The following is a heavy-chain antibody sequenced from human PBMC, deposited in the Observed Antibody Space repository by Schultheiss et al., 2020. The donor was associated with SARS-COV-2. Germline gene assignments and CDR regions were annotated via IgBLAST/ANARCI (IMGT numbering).Heavy chain of an antibody. CDR3: LVTVAGTRGARPDLDY. Sequence: SETLSLTCAVYGGSFSGYYWGWIRQPPGKGLEWIGSIYHSGSTNYNPSLKSRVTISVDTSKNQFSLKLSSVTAADTAVYYCLVTVAGTRGARPDLDYWGQGTLVTVSS. D-gene: IGHD6-19*01. CDR1: GGSFSGYY. V-gene: IGHV4-34*01. J-gene: IGHJ4*02. CDR2: IYHSGST.